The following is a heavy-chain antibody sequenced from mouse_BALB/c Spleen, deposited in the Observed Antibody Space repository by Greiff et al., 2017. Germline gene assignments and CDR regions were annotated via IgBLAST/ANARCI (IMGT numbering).Heavy chain of an antibody. J-gene: IGHJ2*01. CDR3: AVFYDYDED. V-gene: IGHV14-3*02. CDR1: GFNIKDTY. Sequence: VQLKESGAELVKPGASVKLSCTASGFNIKDTYMHWVKQRPEQGLEWIGRIDPANGYTKYDPKFQGKATITADTSSNTAYLQLSSLTSEDTAVYYCAVFYDYDEDWGQGTPLTVSS. D-gene: IGHD2-4*01. CDR2: IDPANGYT.